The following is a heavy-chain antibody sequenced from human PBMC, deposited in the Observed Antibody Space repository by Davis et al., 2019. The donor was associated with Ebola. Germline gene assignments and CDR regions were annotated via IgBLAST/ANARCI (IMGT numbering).Heavy chain of an antibody. CDR1: GFSFSSYG. CDR3: AKGIIGWNFAFGY. V-gene: IGHV3-23*01. D-gene: IGHD1-7*01. Sequence: GESLKIPCAASGFSFSSYGMNWVRQAPGKGLEWVSAISGSGVGTYYADSVKGRFTISRDNSKNTLYLQMNSLRVDDTAVYYCAKGIIGWNFAFGYWGQGTLVTVSS. CDR2: ISGSGVGT. J-gene: IGHJ4*02.